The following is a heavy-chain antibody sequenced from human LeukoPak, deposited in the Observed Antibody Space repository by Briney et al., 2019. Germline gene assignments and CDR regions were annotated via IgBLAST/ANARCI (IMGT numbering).Heavy chain of an antibody. CDR1: GYSLTSGYY. D-gene: IGHD3-3*01. CDR2: IYYSGST. CDR3: ARDTSFQH. J-gene: IGHJ1*01. Sequence: PSETLSLTCTVSGYSLTSGYYWGWIRQPPGKGLEWIGSIYYSGSTYYNPSLKSRVTISVDTSKNQFSLKLSSVTAADTAVYYCARDTSFQHWGQGTLVTVSS. V-gene: IGHV4-38-2*02.